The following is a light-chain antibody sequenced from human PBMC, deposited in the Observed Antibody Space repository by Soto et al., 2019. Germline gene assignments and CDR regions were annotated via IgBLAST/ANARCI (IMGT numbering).Light chain of an antibody. J-gene: IGKJ1*01. V-gene: IGKV3-20*01. Sequence: EIVLTQSPGTLSLSPGEGATLSCRASQSVTSNYLAWYQQKPGQAPRLLIYGVSSRATGIPDRFSGSGSGTDFTLTISGLEPEDFAVYYCQQYGSSPRTFGQGTKVEIK. CDR3: QQYGSSPRT. CDR2: GVS. CDR1: QSVTSNY.